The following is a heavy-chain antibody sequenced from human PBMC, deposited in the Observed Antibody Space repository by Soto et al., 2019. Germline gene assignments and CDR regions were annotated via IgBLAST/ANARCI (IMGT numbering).Heavy chain of an antibody. Sequence: GASVNVSFKASGGTFSSYSISWVRQAPGQGLELMGGIIPIFGTANYAHKFQGRVTITADESKSPAYMELSSLRSEDTAVYYCAWPRGAFDIWGQGTMVTLSS. CDR3: AWPRGAFDI. D-gene: IGHD3-10*01. J-gene: IGHJ3*02. CDR2: IIPIFGTA. CDR1: GGTFSSYS. V-gene: IGHV1-69*01.